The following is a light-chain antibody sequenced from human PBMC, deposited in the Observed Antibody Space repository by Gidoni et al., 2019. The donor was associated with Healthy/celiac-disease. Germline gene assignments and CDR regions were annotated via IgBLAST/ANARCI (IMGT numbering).Light chain of an antibody. V-gene: IGKV1-5*03. CDR2: KAS. CDR1: QGISSW. J-gene: IGKJ1*01. Sequence: DIQMTQSPSTLSASVADRVTITCRASQGISSWLAWYQQKPGKAPKLLIYKASSIESGVPSRFSGSGSGTEFTLTISSLQPDEFATYYCQQYNSYSTFGQGTKVEIK. CDR3: QQYNSYST.